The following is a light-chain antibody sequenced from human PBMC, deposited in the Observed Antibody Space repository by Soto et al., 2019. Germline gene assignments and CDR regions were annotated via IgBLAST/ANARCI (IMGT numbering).Light chain of an antibody. V-gene: IGLV2-8*01. CDR3: SSYAGSSNV. CDR2: EVN. Sequence: QSVLTEPPSASGSPGPSVAISCTGTSSDVGGYNYVFWYQQHPGKAPKLMIYEVNKRPSGFSDRFSGPKAGNTASLTVSGLQAEDEADSYCSSYAGSSNVFGTGTKVTVL. J-gene: IGLJ1*01. CDR1: SSDVGGYNY.